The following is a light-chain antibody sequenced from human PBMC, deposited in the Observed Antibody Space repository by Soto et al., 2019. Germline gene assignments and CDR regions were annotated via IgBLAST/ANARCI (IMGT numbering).Light chain of an antibody. V-gene: IGKV3-20*01. Sequence: ENVLTQSPGTLSLSPGERVTLSGRDSQNIYSNVAWYQQRRGQAPRIXIYRASTREPGIPARFSGSGAGTECTRTISSLQPEDFGVDYCQQYGSSTRTFGQGTKVDIK. CDR1: QNIYSN. CDR3: QQYGSSTRT. CDR2: RAS. J-gene: IGKJ1*01.